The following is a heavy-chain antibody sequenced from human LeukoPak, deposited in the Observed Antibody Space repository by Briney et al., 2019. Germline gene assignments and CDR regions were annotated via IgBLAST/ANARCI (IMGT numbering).Heavy chain of an antibody. CDR2: IFHSGST. V-gene: IGHV4-30-2*01. CDR1: GGSVSSSGYY. Sequence: SETLSLTCTVSGGSVSSSGYYWSWIRQPPGKGLEWIGYIFHSGSTYYNPSLKSRVTISVDRSKNQFSLKLSSVTAADTAVYYCARLRVHNWFDPWGQGTLVTVSS. J-gene: IGHJ5*02. CDR3: ARLRVHNWFDP.